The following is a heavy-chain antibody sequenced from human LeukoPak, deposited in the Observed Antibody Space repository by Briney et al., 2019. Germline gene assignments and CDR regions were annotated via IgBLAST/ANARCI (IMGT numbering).Heavy chain of an antibody. CDR3: ALPARYCSSTSCNDPFYYYYYMDV. CDR2: INTNTGNP. D-gene: IGHD2-2*01. J-gene: IGHJ6*03. Sequence: GASVKVSCKASGYTFTSYAMNWVRQAPGQGLEWMGWINTNTGNPTYAQGFTGRFVFSLDTSVSTAYLQISSLKAEDTAVYYCALPARYCSSTSCNDPFYYYYYMDVWGKGTTVTVSS. CDR1: GYTFTSYA. V-gene: IGHV7-4-1*02.